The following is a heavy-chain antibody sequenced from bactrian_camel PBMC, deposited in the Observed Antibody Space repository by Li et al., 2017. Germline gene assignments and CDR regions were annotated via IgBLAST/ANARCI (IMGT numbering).Heavy chain of an antibody. CDR1: RSAYANCE. CDR2: LYSDGTT. CDR3: TTAYWAGWIWGEYKE. J-gene: IGHJ4*01. Sequence: HVQLVESGGGSVQAGGSLRLSCAVSRSAYANCELAWYRQAPGKERELVSTLYSDGTTYYLDAVKGRFTISQDNIKNTLYLQMNSLKSEDTALYYCTTAYWAGWIWGEYKEWGQGTQVTVS. V-gene: IGHV3S55*01. D-gene: IGHD5*01.